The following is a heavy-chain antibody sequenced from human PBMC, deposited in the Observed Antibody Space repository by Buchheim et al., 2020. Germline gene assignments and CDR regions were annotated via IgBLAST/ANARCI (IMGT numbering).Heavy chain of an antibody. CDR3: ARADSYYDSSGPFDY. CDR1: GGSISSYY. J-gene: IGHJ4*02. CDR2: IYYSGST. V-gene: IGHV4-59*12. Sequence: QVQLQESGPGPVKPSETLSLTCTVSGGSISSYYWSWIRQPPGKGLEWIGYIYYSGSTNYNPSLKSRVTISVDTSKNQFSLKLSSVTAADTAVYYCARADSYYDSSGPFDYWGQGTL. D-gene: IGHD3-22*01.